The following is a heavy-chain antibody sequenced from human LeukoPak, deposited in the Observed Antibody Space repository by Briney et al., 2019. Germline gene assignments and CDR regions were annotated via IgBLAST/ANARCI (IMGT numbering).Heavy chain of an antibody. CDR2: IYYSGST. CDR1: GGSISSSSYY. Sequence: SETLSLTCTVSGGSISSSSYYWGWIRQPPGKGLEWIGSIYYSGSTYYNPSLKSRVTISVDTSKNQFTLKLSSVTAADTAVYYCARPRGSYSRWFDPWGQGTLVTVSS. V-gene: IGHV4-39*01. J-gene: IGHJ5*02. D-gene: IGHD1-26*01. CDR3: ARPRGSYSRWFDP.